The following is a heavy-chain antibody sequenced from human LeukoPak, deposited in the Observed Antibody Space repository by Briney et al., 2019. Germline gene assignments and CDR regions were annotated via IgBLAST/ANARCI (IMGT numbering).Heavy chain of an antibody. J-gene: IGHJ4*02. V-gene: IGHV4-38-2*02. Sequence: SETLSLTCTVSNYSISSDYYWGWIRQPPGKGLEWIGNIYHTGSTYYNPSLKSRVTISVDTSKNQFSLKLSSVTAADTAVYYCARVAGSSYYAYWGQGTLVTVSS. D-gene: IGHD6-6*01. CDR2: IYHTGST. CDR3: ARVAGSSYYAY. CDR1: NYSISSDYY.